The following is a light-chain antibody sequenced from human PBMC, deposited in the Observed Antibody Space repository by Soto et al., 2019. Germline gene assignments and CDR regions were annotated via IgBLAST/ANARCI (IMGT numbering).Light chain of an antibody. J-gene: IGKJ4*01. CDR1: QIVRDN. V-gene: IGKV3-15*01. Sequence: EIVMTQSPATLSVSPGERATLSFRASQIVRDNLAWYQQKPGQSPRLLVYGASIRATGTPARFSGSGSGIEFTLTISSLQSEDFAVYCCQQYNEWPLTFGGGTKVEIK. CDR3: QQYNEWPLT. CDR2: GAS.